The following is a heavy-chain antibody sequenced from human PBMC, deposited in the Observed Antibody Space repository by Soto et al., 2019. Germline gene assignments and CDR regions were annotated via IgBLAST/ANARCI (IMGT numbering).Heavy chain of an antibody. J-gene: IGHJ6*02. D-gene: IGHD2-21*02. V-gene: IGHV4-34*01. CDR1: GGSFSGYY. Sequence: KPSETLSLTCAVYGGSFSGYYWSWIRQPPGKGLEWIGEINHSGSTNYNPSLKSRVTISVDTSKNQFSLKLSSVTAADTAVYYCARGLGVTPTWWEYYYYGMDVWGQGTTVTVSS. CDR2: INHSGST. CDR3: ARGLGVTPTWWEYYYYGMDV.